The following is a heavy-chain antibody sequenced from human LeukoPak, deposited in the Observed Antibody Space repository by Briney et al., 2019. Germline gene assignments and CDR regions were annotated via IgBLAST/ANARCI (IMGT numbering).Heavy chain of an antibody. Sequence: SVKVSCKASGGTFSSYAISWVRQAPGQGLEWMGGIIPIFGTANYAQKFQGRVTITADESTSTAYMELSSLRSEDTAVYYCARAEFPQYGDSFAEYFRHWGQGTLVTVSS. J-gene: IGHJ1*01. CDR2: IIPIFGTA. CDR3: ARAEFPQYGDSFAEYFRH. D-gene: IGHD4-17*01. CDR1: GGTFSSYA. V-gene: IGHV1-69*13.